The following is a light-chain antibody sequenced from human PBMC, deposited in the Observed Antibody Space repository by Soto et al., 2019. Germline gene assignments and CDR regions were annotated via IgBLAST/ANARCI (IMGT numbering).Light chain of an antibody. CDR1: QSISSY. CDR2: AAS. V-gene: IGKV1-39*01. CDR3: QHSYSTPIT. Sequence: DIQMNQSPSSLSASVGDRVTITCRASQSISSYLNWYQQKPGKAPKLLIYAASSLQSGVPSRFSGSGSGTDFTLTISSLQPEDFATYYCQHSYSTPITFGQGTRMEIK. J-gene: IGKJ5*01.